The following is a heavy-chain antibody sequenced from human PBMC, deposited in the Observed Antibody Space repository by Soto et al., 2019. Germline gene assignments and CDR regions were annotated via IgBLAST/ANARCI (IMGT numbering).Heavy chain of an antibody. Sequence: PGGSLRLSCAASGFTFSSYSMNWVRQAPGKGLEWISYISSSSSTIYYADSVKGRFTISRDNAKNSLYLQMHTLRAEGTAVYCCARVFFGGGSWTTGYWGQGTVVTVSS. V-gene: IGHV3-48*01. J-gene: IGHJ4*02. CDR3: ARVFFGGGSWTTGY. CDR1: GFTFSSYS. CDR2: ISSSSSTI. D-gene: IGHD2-15*01.